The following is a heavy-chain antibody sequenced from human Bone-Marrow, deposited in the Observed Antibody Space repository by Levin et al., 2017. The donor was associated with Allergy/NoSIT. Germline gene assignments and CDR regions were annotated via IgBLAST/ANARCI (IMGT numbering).Heavy chain of an antibody. CDR1: GYTFTGYY. J-gene: IGHJ5*02. V-gene: IGHV1-2*02. Sequence: ASVKVSCKASGYTFTGYYMHWVRQAPGQGLEWMGWINPNSGGTNYAQKFQGRVTMTRDTSISTAYMELSRLRSDDTAVYYCARLSPPVSNWFDPWGQGTLVTVSS. CDR2: INPNSGGT. CDR3: ARLSPPVSNWFDP. D-gene: IGHD2/OR15-2a*01.